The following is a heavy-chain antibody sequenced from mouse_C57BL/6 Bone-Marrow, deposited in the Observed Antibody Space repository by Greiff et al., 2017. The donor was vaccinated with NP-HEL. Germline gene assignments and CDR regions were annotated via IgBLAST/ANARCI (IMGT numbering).Heavy chain of an antibody. CDR2: IYPRSGNT. D-gene: IGHD1-1*01. CDR3: ARSGPYYGSSSRYFDV. V-gene: IGHV1-81*01. CDR1: GYTFTSYG. J-gene: IGHJ1*03. Sequence: VQLQQSGAELARPGASVKLSCKASGYTFTSYGISWVKQRTGQGLEWIGEIYPRSGNTYYNEKFKGKATLTADKSSSTAYMELRSLTSEDSAVYFCARSGPYYGSSSRYFDVWGTGTTVTVSS.